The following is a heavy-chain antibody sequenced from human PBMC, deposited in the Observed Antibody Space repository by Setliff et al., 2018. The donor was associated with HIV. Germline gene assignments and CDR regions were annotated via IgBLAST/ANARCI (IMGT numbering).Heavy chain of an antibody. CDR3: ARHRGITMIVVVILDAFDI. D-gene: IGHD3-22*01. CDR2: IYYSGST. Sequence: KASETLSLTCTVSGGSISSYYWSWIRQPPGKGPEWIGFIYYSGSTNYSPSLKSRVTISVDTSKNQFSLKLSSVTAADTAVYYCARHRGITMIVVVILDAFDIWGQGTMVTVSS. V-gene: IGHV4-59*08. CDR1: GGSISSYY. J-gene: IGHJ3*02.